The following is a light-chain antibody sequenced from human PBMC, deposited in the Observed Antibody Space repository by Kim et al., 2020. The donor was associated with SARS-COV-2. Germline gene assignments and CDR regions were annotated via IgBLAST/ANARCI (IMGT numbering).Light chain of an antibody. CDR1: SSDIGSYNL. CDR2: EVS. J-gene: IGLJ2*01. CDR3: CSYGHLTRL. V-gene: IGLV2-23*02. Sequence: PGQSITISCTGTSSDIGSYNLVSWYQKHPGNAPKLLIYEVSKRPSGVSDRFSGSQSGNTASLTISGLQTEDEADYYCCSYGHLTRLFGGGTQLTVL.